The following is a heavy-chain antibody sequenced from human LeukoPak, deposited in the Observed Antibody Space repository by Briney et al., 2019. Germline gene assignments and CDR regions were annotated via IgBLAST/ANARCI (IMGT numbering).Heavy chain of an antibody. CDR3: ARAWITGDSGDYYYYGMDV. D-gene: IGHD7-27*01. CDR1: GGTFSSYA. Sequence: SVKVSCKASGGTFSSYAISWVRQAPGQGLEWMGRIIPILGIANYAQKFQGRVTITADKSTSTAYMELSSLRSEDTAVYYCARAWITGDSGDYYYYGMDVWGRGTTVTVSS. J-gene: IGHJ6*02. CDR2: IIPILGIA. V-gene: IGHV1-69*04.